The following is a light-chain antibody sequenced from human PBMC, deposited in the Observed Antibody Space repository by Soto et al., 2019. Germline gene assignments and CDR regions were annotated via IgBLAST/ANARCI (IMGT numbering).Light chain of an antibody. Sequence: EIVMTQSPGTLSLSPGERATLSCRASQSVSSRLAWYQQKPGQAPRLLIYDASTRATGIPARFSGSGSGTEFTLTISSLQSEDFAVYYCQQYNNWPLTFGQGTKVDIK. CDR3: QQYNNWPLT. V-gene: IGKV3-15*01. CDR1: QSVSSR. J-gene: IGKJ1*01. CDR2: DAS.